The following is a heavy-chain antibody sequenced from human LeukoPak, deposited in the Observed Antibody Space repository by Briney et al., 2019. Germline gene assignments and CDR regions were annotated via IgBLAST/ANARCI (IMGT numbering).Heavy chain of an antibody. CDR1: GYTFTSYG. CDR2: ISAYNGNT. CDR3: ARDRGPTLDGWAFDI. D-gene: IGHD3/OR15-3a*01. J-gene: IGHJ3*02. V-gene: IGHV1-18*04. Sequence: ASVKVSCKASGYTFTSYGISWVRQAPGQGLEWMGWISAYNGNTNYAQKLQGRVTMTTDTSTSTAYMELRSLRSDDTAVYYCARDRGPTLDGWAFDIGGQGTMVTVSS.